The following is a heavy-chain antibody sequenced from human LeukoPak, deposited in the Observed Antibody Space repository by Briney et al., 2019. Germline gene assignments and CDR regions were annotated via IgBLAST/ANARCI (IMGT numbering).Heavy chain of an antibody. Sequence: PSETLSLTCTVSGGSISRGDYYWSWIRQPPGKGLEWIGYIYYSGSTYYNPSLKSRVTISVDTSKNQFSLKLSSVTAADTAVYYCARGNFWSGYPYFDYWGQGTLVTVSS. D-gene: IGHD3-3*01. CDR1: GGSISRGDYY. V-gene: IGHV4-30-4*01. CDR3: ARGNFWSGYPYFDY. CDR2: IYYSGST. J-gene: IGHJ4*02.